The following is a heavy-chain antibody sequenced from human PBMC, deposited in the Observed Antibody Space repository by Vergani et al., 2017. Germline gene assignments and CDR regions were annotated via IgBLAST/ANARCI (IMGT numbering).Heavy chain of an antibody. J-gene: IGHJ4*02. D-gene: IGHD3-16*02. V-gene: IGHV4-59*11. CDR1: GGSISSHY. CDR2: IYYSGST. CDR3: ASLTRLYPYYFDY. Sequence: QVQLQQWGAGLLKPSETLSLTCTVSGGSISSHYWSWIRQPPGKGLEWIGYIYYSGSTNYNPSLKSRVTISVDTSKNQFSLKLSSVTAADTAVYYCASLTRLYPYYFDYWGQGTLVTVSS.